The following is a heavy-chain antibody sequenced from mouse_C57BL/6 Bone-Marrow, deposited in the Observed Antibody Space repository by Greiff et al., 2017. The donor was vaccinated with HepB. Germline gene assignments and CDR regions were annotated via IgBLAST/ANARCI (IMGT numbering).Heavy chain of an antibody. D-gene: IGHD1-1*01. CDR1: GYSFTDYN. Sequence: EVQLQESGPELVKPGASVKISCKASGYSFTDYNMNWVQQSNGKSLEWIGVINPNYGTTSYNQKFKGKATLTVDQSSSTAYMQLNSLTSEYSAVYYCARPLYYYGTSYAMDYWGQGTSVTVSS. J-gene: IGHJ4*01. CDR2: INPNYGTT. CDR3: ARPLYYYGTSYAMDY. V-gene: IGHV1-39*01.